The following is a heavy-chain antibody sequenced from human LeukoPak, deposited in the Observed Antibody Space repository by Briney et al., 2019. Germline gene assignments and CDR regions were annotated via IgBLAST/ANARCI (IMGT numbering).Heavy chain of an antibody. Sequence: GGSLRLSCAASGFTFSSYWMSWVRQAPGKGLEGVANIKQDGSEKYYVDSVKGRFTISRDNAKNSLYLQMNSLRAEDTAEYYCARGGLDYYDSSGYYYGHPPYFDYWGQGTLVTVSS. V-gene: IGHV3-7*01. CDR2: IKQDGSEK. D-gene: IGHD3-22*01. J-gene: IGHJ4*02. CDR3: ARGGLDYYDSSGYYYGHPPYFDY. CDR1: GFTFSSYW.